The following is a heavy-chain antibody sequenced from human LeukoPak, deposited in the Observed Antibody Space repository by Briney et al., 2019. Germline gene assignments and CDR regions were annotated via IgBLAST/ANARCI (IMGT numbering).Heavy chain of an antibody. Sequence: GGSLRLSCAASGFTFSSYSMNWVRQAPGKGLEWVSSISSSSSYIYYADSVKGRFTISRDNAKNSLYLQMNSLRAEDTALYYCAKGGYSYGYRSYFDYWGQGTLVTVSS. D-gene: IGHD5-18*01. CDR1: GFTFSSYS. V-gene: IGHV3-21*04. CDR3: AKGGYSYGYRSYFDY. J-gene: IGHJ4*02. CDR2: ISSSSSYI.